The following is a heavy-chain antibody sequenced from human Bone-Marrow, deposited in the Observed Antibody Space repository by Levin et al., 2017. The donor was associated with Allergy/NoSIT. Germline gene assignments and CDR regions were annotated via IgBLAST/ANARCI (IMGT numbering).Heavy chain of an antibody. V-gene: IGHV4-4*02. CDR3: ARVFMFRGHYYRGLDV. J-gene: IGHJ6*02. CDR2: VYDSGST. D-gene: IGHD3-10*01. Sequence: SQTLSLPCAVSCGSVPSSNWWTWFRQPPGKGLEWIGVVYDSGSTSYNPSLKSRVTISVDKSKNQFSLKLTSVTAADTAVYYCARVFMFRGHYYRGLDVWGQGSTVFVS. CDR1: CGSVPSSNW.